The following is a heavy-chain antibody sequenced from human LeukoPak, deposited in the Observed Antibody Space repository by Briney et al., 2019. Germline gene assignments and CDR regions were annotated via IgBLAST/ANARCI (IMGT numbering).Heavy chain of an antibody. D-gene: IGHD3-3*01. Sequence: SETLSLTCDVSGASIRNKFWSWLRHPPGKALEWIGYISYTGTTNYNPSLQSRVTISVDTSKNQLSLKLTSMTAADTAVYYCARDTSGYYGRYEHWGQGTLVTVSS. CDR2: ISYTGTT. CDR1: GASIRNKF. V-gene: IGHV4-59*01. CDR3: ARDTSGYYGRYEH. J-gene: IGHJ4*02.